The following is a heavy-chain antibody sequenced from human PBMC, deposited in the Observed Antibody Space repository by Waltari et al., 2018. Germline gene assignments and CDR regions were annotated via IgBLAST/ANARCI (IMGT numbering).Heavy chain of an antibody. CDR2: INPNRGGT. D-gene: IGHD6-13*01. Sequence: QVQLVQSGAEVKKPGASVKVSCKASGYTFTGYYMHWVRQAPGQGLEWMGRINPNRGGTNYAQKFQGRVTMTRDTSISTAYMELSRLRSDDTAVYYCARRIAAAGLNDAFDIWGQGTMVTVSS. J-gene: IGHJ3*02. V-gene: IGHV1-2*06. CDR3: ARRIAAAGLNDAFDI. CDR1: GYTFTGYY.